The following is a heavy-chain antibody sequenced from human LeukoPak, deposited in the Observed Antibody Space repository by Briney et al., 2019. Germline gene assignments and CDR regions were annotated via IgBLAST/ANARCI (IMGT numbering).Heavy chain of an antibody. J-gene: IGHJ4*02. CDR1: GFSFTNHL. CDR3: ARDAAGLDY. V-gene: IGHV3-74*03. D-gene: IGHD2-15*01. CDR2: INYYGTTT. Sequence: PGGSLRLSCAASGFSFTNHLMHLVRQAPGKGLVWVSRINYYGTTTMYADSVKGRFTISRDNAKNTLYLQMNSLRAEDTAVYYCARDAAGLDYWGQGTLVTVSS.